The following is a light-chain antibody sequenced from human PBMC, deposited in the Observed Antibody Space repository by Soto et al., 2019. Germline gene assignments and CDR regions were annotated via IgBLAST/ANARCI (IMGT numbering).Light chain of an antibody. J-gene: IGKJ3*01. CDR1: QSVFSPSYNRHS. CDR3: QQYYSSPFT. Sequence: DIVMTQSPDSLPVSLGERATISCKSSQSVFSPSYNRHSLSWYQQKPGQPPKLLISWTSNRESGVPDRFSGSGSGTDFTLTINSLQAEDVAVYYCQQYYSSPFTFGPGTKLDIK. CDR2: WTS. V-gene: IGKV4-1*01.